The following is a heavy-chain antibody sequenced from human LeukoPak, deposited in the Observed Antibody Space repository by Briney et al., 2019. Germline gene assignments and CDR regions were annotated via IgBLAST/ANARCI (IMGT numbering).Heavy chain of an antibody. CDR2: ISGSGGGT. D-gene: IGHD3-10*01. CDR3: AKGSLLWFGELLTNRNWFDP. Sequence: GGSLRLSCAASGFTFSSYAMSWVRQAPGKGLEWVSAISGSGGGTYYADSVKGRFTISRDNSKNTLYLQMNSLRAEDTAVYYCAKGSLLWFGELLTNRNWFDPWGQGTLVTVSS. CDR1: GFTFSSYA. J-gene: IGHJ5*02. V-gene: IGHV3-23*01.